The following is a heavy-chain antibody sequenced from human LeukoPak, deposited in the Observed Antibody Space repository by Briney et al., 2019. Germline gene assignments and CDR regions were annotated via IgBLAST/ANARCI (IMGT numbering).Heavy chain of an antibody. J-gene: IGHJ4*02. Sequence: GGSLRLSCAASGFTFSNAWMSWVRQAPGKGLEWVGRIKSKTNGGTTDYAAPVKGRFTISRDDSKNTLYLQMNSLKTEDTAVYYCTTNYYDSSGYYADDYWGQGTLVTASS. CDR2: IKSKTNGGTT. CDR3: TTNYYDSSGYYADDY. CDR1: GFTFSNAW. D-gene: IGHD3-22*01. V-gene: IGHV3-15*01.